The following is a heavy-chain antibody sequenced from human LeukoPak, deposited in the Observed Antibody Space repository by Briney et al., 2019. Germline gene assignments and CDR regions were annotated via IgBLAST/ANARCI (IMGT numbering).Heavy chain of an antibody. CDR2: ISYDGSNK. D-gene: IGHD6-13*01. CDR3: ARDRGSSYYFDY. CDR1: GFTFSSYV. Sequence: GGSLRLSCAASGFTFSSYVMHWVRQAPGKGLEWVAVISYDGSNKYYADSVKGRFTISRDNSKNTLYLQMNSLRAEDTAVYYCARDRGSSYYFDYWGQGTLVTVSS. V-gene: IGHV3-30*01. J-gene: IGHJ4*02.